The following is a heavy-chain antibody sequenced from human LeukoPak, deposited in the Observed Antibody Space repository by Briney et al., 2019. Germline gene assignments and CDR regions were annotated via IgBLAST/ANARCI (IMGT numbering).Heavy chain of an antibody. V-gene: IGHV1-69*04. CDR1: GYTFTSYG. CDR3: ARVGYPYCYGSGSYYGVDY. Sequence: SVKVSCKASGYTFTSYGITWVRQAPGQGLEWMGRIIPILGIANYAQKFQGRVTITADKSTSTAYMELSSLRSEDTAVYYCARVGYPYCYGSGSYYGVDYWGQGTLVTVSS. J-gene: IGHJ4*02. D-gene: IGHD3-10*01. CDR2: IIPILGIA.